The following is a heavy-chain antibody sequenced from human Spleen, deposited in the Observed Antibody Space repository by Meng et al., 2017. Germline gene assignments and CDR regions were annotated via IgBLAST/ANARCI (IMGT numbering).Heavy chain of an antibody. V-gene: IGHV4-34*01. CDR1: GGSFSGYY. Sequence: QVHLQQWGAGLLKPSETLSLTCAVYGGSFSGYYWSWIRQPPGKGLEWIGEINHSGSTNYNPPLKSRVTISVDTSKNQFSLKLSSVTAADTAVYYCARGVAVAGLDYWGQGTLVTVSS. CDR3: ARGVAVAGLDY. CDR2: INHSGST. D-gene: IGHD6-19*01. J-gene: IGHJ4*02.